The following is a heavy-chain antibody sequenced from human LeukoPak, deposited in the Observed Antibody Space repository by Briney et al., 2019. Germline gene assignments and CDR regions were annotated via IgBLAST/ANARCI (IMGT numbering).Heavy chain of an antibody. D-gene: IGHD6-19*01. CDR3: TDLYSSGWYNYFDY. V-gene: IGHV3-49*04. Sequence: GGSLRLSCTASGFTFGDYAMSWVRQAPGKGLEWVGFIRSKAYGGTTEYAASVEGRFTISRDDSKSIAYLQMSSLKTEDTAVYYCTDLYSSGWYNYFDYWGQGTLVTVSS. CDR1: GFTFGDYA. CDR2: IRSKAYGGTT. J-gene: IGHJ4*02.